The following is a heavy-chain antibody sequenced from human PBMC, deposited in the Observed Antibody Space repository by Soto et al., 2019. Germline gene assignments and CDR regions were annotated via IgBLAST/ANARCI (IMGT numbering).Heavy chain of an antibody. CDR1: GVSISNSSYY. J-gene: IGHJ4*02. CDR3: ARHGSN. V-gene: IGHV4-39*01. CDR2: IYYSGIT. Sequence: SETLSLTCTVSGVSISNSSYYWGWIRRPPGKGMEWIGTIYYSGITYYNPSLKNRVTISVDTSKNQFSLKLTSVTAADTAVYYCARHGSNWGQGTLVTVSS.